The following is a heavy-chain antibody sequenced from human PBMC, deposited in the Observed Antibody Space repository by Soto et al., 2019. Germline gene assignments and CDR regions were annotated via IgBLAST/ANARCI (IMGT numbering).Heavy chain of an antibody. CDR3: AKDRVDTAMGDGVVFDY. CDR1: GFTFSSYG. V-gene: IGHV3-30*18. D-gene: IGHD5-18*01. Sequence: QVQLVESGGGVVPPGRSLRLSCAASGFTFSSYGMHWVRQAPGKGLEWVAVISYDGSNKYYADSVKGRFTISRDNSKNTLYLQMNSLRAEDTAVYYCAKDRVDTAMGDGVVFDYWGQGTLVTVSS. CDR2: ISYDGSNK. J-gene: IGHJ4*02.